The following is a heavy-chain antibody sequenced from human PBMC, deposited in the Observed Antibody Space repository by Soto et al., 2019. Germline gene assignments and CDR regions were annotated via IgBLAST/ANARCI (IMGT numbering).Heavy chain of an antibody. D-gene: IGHD5-12*01. CDR2: ISGSGGST. J-gene: IGHJ6*03. Sequence: PGGSLRLSCAASGFTFSSYAMSWVRQAPGKGLEWVSAISGSGGSTYYADSVKGRFTISRDNSKNTLYLQMNSLRAEDTAVYYCAKGDGGYSGYENWDYYYYYYMDVWGKGTTVTVSS. CDR1: GFTFSSYA. V-gene: IGHV3-23*01. CDR3: AKGDGGYSGYENWDYYYYYYMDV.